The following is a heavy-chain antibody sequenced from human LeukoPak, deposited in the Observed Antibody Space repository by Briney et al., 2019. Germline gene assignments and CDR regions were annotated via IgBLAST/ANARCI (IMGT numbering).Heavy chain of an antibody. Sequence: SETLSLTCTVSGGSISSYYWSWIRQPAGKGLEWIGRIYTSGSTNYNPSLKSRVTMSVDTSKNQSSLKLSSVTAADTAVYYCARDDVADYYYYYMDVWGKGTTVTISS. D-gene: IGHD6-19*01. V-gene: IGHV4-4*07. CDR3: ARDDVADYYYYYMDV. CDR1: GGSISSYY. CDR2: IYTSGST. J-gene: IGHJ6*03.